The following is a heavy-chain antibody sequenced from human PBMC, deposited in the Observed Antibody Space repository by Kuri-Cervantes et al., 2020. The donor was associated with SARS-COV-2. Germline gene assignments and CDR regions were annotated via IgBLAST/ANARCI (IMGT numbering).Heavy chain of an antibody. V-gene: IGHV4-34*01. D-gene: IGHD3-3*01. Sequence: SQTLSLTCAVYGGSFSGYYWSWIRQPPGKRLEWIGEINHSGSTNYNPSLKSRVTISVDTSKNQFSLKLSSVTAADTAVYYCARAYYYDFWSGYGAFDYWGQGTLVTVSS. J-gene: IGHJ4*02. CDR2: INHSGST. CDR1: GGSFSGYY. CDR3: ARAYYYDFWSGYGAFDY.